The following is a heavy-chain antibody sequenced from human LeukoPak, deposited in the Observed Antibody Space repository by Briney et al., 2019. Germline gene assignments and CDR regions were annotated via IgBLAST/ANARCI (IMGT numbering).Heavy chain of an antibody. CDR3: AKQVFGEDCFDS. D-gene: IGHD3-10*01. J-gene: IGHJ4*02. V-gene: IGHV3-30*18. Sequence: PGRSLRLSCPASGFDFETYGMHWVRQAPGKGLEWVSVISYNAKNTYYADSVNGRFTISRDNSKKILYLQMNSLRAEDTAVYYCAKQVFGEDCFDSWGQGALVTVSS. CDR1: GFDFETYG. CDR2: ISYNAKNT.